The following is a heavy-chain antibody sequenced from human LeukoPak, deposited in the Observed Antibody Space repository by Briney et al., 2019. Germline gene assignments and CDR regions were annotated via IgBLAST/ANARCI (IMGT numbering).Heavy chain of an antibody. J-gene: IGHJ3*02. V-gene: IGHV4-34*01. D-gene: IGHD6-19*01. Sequence: SETLSLTCAVYGGSFSGYYWCWIRQPPGKGLEWIGEINHSGSTNYNPSLKSRVTISVDTSKNQFSLKLSSVTAADTAVYYCARSEEYSSGWPDAFDIWGQGTMVTVSS. CDR1: GGSFSGYY. CDR2: INHSGST. CDR3: ARSEEYSSGWPDAFDI.